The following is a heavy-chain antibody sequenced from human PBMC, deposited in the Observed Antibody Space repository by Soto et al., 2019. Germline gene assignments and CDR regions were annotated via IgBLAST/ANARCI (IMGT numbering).Heavy chain of an antibody. CDR3: ARVWFVVVPAAPREYNWFDP. CDR2: IYYSGST. V-gene: IGHV4-31*03. D-gene: IGHD2-2*01. Sequence: SETLSLTCTVSGGSISSGGYYWSWIRQHPGKGLEWIGYIYYSGSTYYNPSLKSRVTISVDTSKNQFSLKLSSVTAADTAVYYCARVWFVVVPAAPREYNWFDPWGQGTLVTVSS. CDR1: GGSISSGGYY. J-gene: IGHJ5*02.